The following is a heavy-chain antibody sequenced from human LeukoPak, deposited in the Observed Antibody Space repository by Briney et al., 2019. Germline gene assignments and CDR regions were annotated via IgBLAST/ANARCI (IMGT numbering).Heavy chain of an antibody. V-gene: IGHV3-11*04. CDR2: ISTSGSTI. D-gene: IGHD3-22*01. Sequence: GGSLRLSCAASGFTFSDYYMSWIRQAPGKGLEWVSYISTSGSTIYYADSVKGRFTISRDNAKNSLYLQMNSPRAEDTAVYYCARCYDSSGYYSNYHMDVWGKGTTVTVS. CDR1: GFTFSDYY. CDR3: ARCYDSSGYYSNYHMDV. J-gene: IGHJ6*03.